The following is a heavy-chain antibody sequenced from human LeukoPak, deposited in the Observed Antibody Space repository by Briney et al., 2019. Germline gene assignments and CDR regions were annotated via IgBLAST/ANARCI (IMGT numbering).Heavy chain of an antibody. V-gene: IGHV3-21*01. CDR2: ISSSSSYI. J-gene: IGHJ4*02. CDR1: GFTFSSYS. D-gene: IGHD3-10*01. Sequence: GGSLRLSCAAPGFTFSSYSMKWVRPAPGGGLEWVSSISSSSSYIYYAHSVKSRFTISPENAKTFLYLTKNGLRAEDTAVYYCARILHGWGSYGLDYWGQGTLVTVSS. CDR3: ARILHGWGSYGLDY.